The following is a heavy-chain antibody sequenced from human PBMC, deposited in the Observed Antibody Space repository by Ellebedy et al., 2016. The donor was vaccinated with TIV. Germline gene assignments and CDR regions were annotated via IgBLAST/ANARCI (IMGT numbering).Heavy chain of an antibody. V-gene: IGHV3-74*01. CDR1: GFTFTYTW. J-gene: IGHJ4*02. CDR3: ATDEGGSYDS. Sequence: GESLKISCATSGFTFTYTWMHWIRQAPGKGLEWVSRIGRDGDIRGYAEFAKGRFTVSRDNTKNTLYLQMSGLRADDSAVYYCATDEGGSYDSWGQGTRVSVSS. D-gene: IGHD1-26*01. CDR2: IGRDGDIR.